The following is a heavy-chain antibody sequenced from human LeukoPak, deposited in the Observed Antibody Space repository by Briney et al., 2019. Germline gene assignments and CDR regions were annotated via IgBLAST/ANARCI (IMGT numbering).Heavy chain of an antibody. CDR2: VYHGGST. D-gene: IGHD3-10*01. J-gene: IGHJ6*02. CDR1: GDSLNSGRW. CDR3: ARRVTLVRGIYYNGMDV. V-gene: IGHV4-4*02. Sequence: PSETLSLTCTVSGDSLNSGRWWSWVRQPPGKGLEWIGEVYHGGSTNYNPSLKSRVTISLDKSKNQFSLKLSSVTAADTGVYYCARRVTLVRGIYYNGMDVWGQGTTVIVSS.